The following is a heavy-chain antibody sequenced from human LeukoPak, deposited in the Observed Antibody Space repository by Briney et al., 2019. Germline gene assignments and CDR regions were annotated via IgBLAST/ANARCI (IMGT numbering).Heavy chain of an antibody. Sequence: GGSLRLSCAASGFTFETNAMSWVRQAPGKGLEWVATIGNTETFYADSVTGRFTISRDNSKNTVNLQMNRLRVEDTAIYYCAKDWIQFNRVFDCFDSWGQGTLVTVSS. D-gene: IGHD5-18*01. V-gene: IGHV3-23*01. CDR1: GFTFETNA. J-gene: IGHJ4*02. CDR3: AKDWIQFNRVFDCFDS. CDR2: IGNTET.